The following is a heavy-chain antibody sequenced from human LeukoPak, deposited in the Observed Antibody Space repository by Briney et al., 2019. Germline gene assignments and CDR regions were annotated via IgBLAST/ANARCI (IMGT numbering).Heavy chain of an antibody. CDR2: IHYTGNT. J-gene: IGHJ5*02. Sequence: TSETLSLTCTVSGGSVNSGSYYWGWIRQSPGKGLEWIGSIHYTGNTYYNPSLKSRVTISVDTSKHRFSLKLNSVTAADTAVYYCARAFFWSGYYFSRFDPWGQGTLVTVSS. CDR3: ARAFFWSGYYFSRFDP. CDR1: GGSVNSGSYY. V-gene: IGHV4-39*01. D-gene: IGHD3-3*01.